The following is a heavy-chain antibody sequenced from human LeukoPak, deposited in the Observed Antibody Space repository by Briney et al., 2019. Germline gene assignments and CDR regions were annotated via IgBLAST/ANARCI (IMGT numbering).Heavy chain of an antibody. J-gene: IGHJ1*01. V-gene: IGHV3-74*01. CDR1: GFTFSTYW. CDR3: H. Sequence: GGSLRLSCAASGFTFSTYWMHWVRQAPGKGLVWVSRIKSDGSTNYADSVKGRFTISRDNAKNTVSLQMNSVRPEDTGVYYRHWGQGTLVTVSS. CDR2: IKSDGST.